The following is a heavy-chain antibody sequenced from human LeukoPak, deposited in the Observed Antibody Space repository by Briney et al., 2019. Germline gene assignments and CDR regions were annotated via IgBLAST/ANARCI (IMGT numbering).Heavy chain of an antibody. V-gene: IGHV3-30*18. J-gene: IGHJ4*02. CDR2: ISFDGSNK. D-gene: IGHD5-18*01. CDR1: GFTFSSYG. Sequence: GGSLRLSCAASGFTFSSYGMHWVRQAPGKGLEWVAVISFDGSNKYYADSVKGRFTISRDNSRNTLYLKMNSLRPEDTAVHYCAKGGYSSGYYFDYWGQGTLVTVSS. CDR3: AKGGYSSGYYFDY.